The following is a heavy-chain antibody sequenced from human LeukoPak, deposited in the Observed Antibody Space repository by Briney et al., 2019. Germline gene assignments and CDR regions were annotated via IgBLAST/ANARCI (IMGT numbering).Heavy chain of an antibody. Sequence: GESLKISCKGSGYSFTSYWNGWVRQTPGKGLEWMGIIYPGDSDTRYSPSFQGQVTISADKSISTAYLQWSSLKASDTAMYYCARLQDGWDYCLHAFDIWGQGTMVTVSS. CDR2: IYPGDSDT. D-gene: IGHD1-26*01. CDR1: GYSFTSYW. J-gene: IGHJ3*02. CDR3: ARLQDGWDYCLHAFDI. V-gene: IGHV5-51*01.